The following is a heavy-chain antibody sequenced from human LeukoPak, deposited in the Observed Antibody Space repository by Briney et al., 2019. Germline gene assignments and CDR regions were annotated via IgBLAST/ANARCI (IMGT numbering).Heavy chain of an antibody. D-gene: IGHD3-9*01. Sequence: GASVKVSCKASGYTFTSYGISWVRQAPGQGLEWMGWISAYNGNTNYAQKLQGRVTMTTDTSTSTAYMELRSLRSDDTAVYYCAAKTDAYDDILTGYSVAEYFQHWGQGTLVTVSS. CDR3: AAKTDAYDDILTGYSVAEYFQH. J-gene: IGHJ1*01. CDR2: ISAYNGNT. V-gene: IGHV1-18*01. CDR1: GYTFTSYG.